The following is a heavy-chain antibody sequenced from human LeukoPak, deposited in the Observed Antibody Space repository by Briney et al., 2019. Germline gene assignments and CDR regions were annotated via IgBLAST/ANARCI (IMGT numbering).Heavy chain of an antibody. J-gene: IGHJ6*03. CDR1: GSTFTTIG. CDR2: FTAYNGNT. D-gene: IGHD3-3*01. Sequence: ASVKVSCKASGSTFTTIGISWVGKPPGQGLEWMEWFTAYNGNTNYAQKLQGRVTMTTDTSTSTAYMELRSLRSDDTAVYYCARIRFAKPPFYYYYYMDVWGKGTTVTVSS. CDR3: ARIRFAKPPFYYYYYMDV. V-gene: IGHV1-18*01.